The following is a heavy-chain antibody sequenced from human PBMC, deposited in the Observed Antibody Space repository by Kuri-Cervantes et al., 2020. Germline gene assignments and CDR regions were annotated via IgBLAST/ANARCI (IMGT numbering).Heavy chain of an antibody. J-gene: IGHJ4*02. CDR1: GFSFSTYW. Sequence: GGSLRLSCVASGFSFSTYWMTWVRQAPGQGLEWVGQIKEDGSEKKYVDSVMGRFTISRDNALNSLYLRMNSLRAEDTAVYYCASGSGLAYWGQGTLVTVSS. CDR2: IKEDGSEK. V-gene: IGHV3-7*02. D-gene: IGHD2-2*03. CDR3: ASGSGLAY.